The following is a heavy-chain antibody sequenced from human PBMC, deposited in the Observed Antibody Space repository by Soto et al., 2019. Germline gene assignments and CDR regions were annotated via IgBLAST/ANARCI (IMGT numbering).Heavy chain of an antibody. J-gene: IGHJ5*02. CDR3: ARPAGRLANWFDP. D-gene: IGHD6-6*01. CDR1: GYTFTDYR. CDR2: INPSGGST. V-gene: IGHV1-46*01. Sequence: QVQLVQSGVEVKKPGASVKVSCKASGYTFTDYRMIWVRQAPGQGLEWMGIINPSGGSTNYAPNFQGRVTLTRDSFPSTVYMELGNLRSEDTAVYYCARPAGRLANWFDPWGQGTLVTVSS.